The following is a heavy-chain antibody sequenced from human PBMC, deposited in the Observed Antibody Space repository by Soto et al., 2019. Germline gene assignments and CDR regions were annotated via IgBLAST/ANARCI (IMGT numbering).Heavy chain of an antibody. J-gene: IGHJ4*02. CDR1: GGSISDSSYF. V-gene: IGHV4-39*01. CDR2: IYYSGST. D-gene: IGHD2-15*01. CDR3: ARRGVSSYYSNY. Sequence: QLQLQESGPGLVKPSETLSLTCTVSGGSISDSSYFWDWIRQPPGKGLEWLGTIYYSGSTYYNLSLKSRVTISVDTSKNQFSLKRSSVTAADTAVYYCARRGVSSYYSNYWGLGTLVTVSS.